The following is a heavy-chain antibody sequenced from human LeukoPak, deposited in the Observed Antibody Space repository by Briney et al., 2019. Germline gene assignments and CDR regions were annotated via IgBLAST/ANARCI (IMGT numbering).Heavy chain of an antibody. D-gene: IGHD1-26*01. J-gene: IGHJ4*02. CDR1: GFTFSDYD. V-gene: IGHV3-21*01. CDR2: ISSSSSYI. Sequence: GGSLRLSCAASGFTFSDYDMNWVRQAPGKGLEWVSSISSSSSYIYYADSVKGRFTISRDNAKNSLYLQMNSLRAEDTAVYYCASKTNSGSYPPDYWGQGTLVTISS. CDR3: ASKTNSGSYPPDY.